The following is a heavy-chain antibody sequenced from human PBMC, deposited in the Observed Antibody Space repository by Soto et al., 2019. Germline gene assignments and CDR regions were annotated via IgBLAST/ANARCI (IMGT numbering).Heavy chain of an antibody. CDR1: GDSISSYY. CDR2: IYNSGST. J-gene: IGHJ6*02. Sequence: QVQLQESGPGLVKPSETLSLTCTVSGDSISSYYWSWIRQAPGKGLEWIGYIYNSGSTNYNPSLKSRVTISVDTSKNQLSLKLSSVTAPDTAVYYCARDQGVSGHGMDVWGQGTTVTVSS. V-gene: IGHV4-59*01. D-gene: IGHD3-10*01. CDR3: ARDQGVSGHGMDV.